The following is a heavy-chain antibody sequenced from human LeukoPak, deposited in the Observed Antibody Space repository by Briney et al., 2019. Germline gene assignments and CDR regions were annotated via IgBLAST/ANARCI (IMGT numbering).Heavy chain of an antibody. D-gene: IGHD3-3*01. Sequence: PGGSLRLSCAASGFTFSSYWMHWVRQPPGKGLVWVSRINSDGSSTSYADSVKGRFTISRDNAKNTLYLQMNSLRAEDTAVYYCARGSYDFWSGYYNGMDVWGQGTTVTVSS. CDR1: GFTFSSYW. J-gene: IGHJ6*02. CDR3: ARGSYDFWSGYYNGMDV. V-gene: IGHV3-74*01. CDR2: INSDGSST.